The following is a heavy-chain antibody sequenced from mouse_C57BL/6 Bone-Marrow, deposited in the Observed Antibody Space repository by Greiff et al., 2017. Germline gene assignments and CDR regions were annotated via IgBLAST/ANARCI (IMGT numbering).Heavy chain of an antibody. D-gene: IGHD1-1*01. Sequence: QVQLQQPGAELVRPGSSVKLSCKASGYTFTSYWMHWVKQRPIQGLEWIGNIDPSDSETHYNQKFKDKATLTVDKSSSTAYMQLSSLTSEDSAVYYWARLYGSSLAWFAYWGQGTLVTVSA. CDR3: ARLYGSSLAWFAY. CDR2: IDPSDSET. CDR1: GYTFTSYW. J-gene: IGHJ3*01. V-gene: IGHV1-52*01.